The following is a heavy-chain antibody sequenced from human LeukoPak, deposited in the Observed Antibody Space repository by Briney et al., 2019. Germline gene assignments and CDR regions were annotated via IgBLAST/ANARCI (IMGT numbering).Heavy chain of an antibody. CDR1: GYTFTGYY. V-gene: IGHV1-2*06. J-gene: IGHJ4*02. D-gene: IGHD2-2*01. CDR2: INPNSGGT. Sequence: ASVKVSCKASGYTFTGYYMHWVRQAPGQGLEWMGRINPNSGGTNYAQKFQGRVTMTRDTSISTAYMELSRLRSDDTAVYYCARLVLVPAADGEFDNWGQGTLVTVSS. CDR3: ARLVLVPAADGEFDN.